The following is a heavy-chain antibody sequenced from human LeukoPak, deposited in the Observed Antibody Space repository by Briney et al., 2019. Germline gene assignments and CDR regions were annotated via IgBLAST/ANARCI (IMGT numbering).Heavy chain of an antibody. Sequence: PSETLSLTCTVSGGSISSSSYYWGWIRQPPGKGLEWIGSIYHSGSTNYNPSLKSRVTISVDTSKNQFSLKLSSVTAADTAVYYCARDNDYGSGSTRNGVDYWGQGTLVTVSS. J-gene: IGHJ4*02. D-gene: IGHD3-10*01. CDR2: IYHSGST. CDR1: GGSISSSSYY. V-gene: IGHV4-39*07. CDR3: ARDNDYGSGSTRNGVDY.